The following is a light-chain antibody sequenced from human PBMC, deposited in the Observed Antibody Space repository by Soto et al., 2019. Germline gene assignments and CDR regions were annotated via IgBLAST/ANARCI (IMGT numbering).Light chain of an antibody. CDR1: QSISSW. Sequence: DIQMTQSPSTLSESVGDRVTITCRASQSISSWLAWYQQKPGKAPKLLIYKASSLESGVPSRFSGSGFGTEFTLTISSLQPDDFATYYCQQYNNYWTFGQGTKVEIK. CDR3: QQYNNYWT. J-gene: IGKJ1*01. V-gene: IGKV1-5*03. CDR2: KAS.